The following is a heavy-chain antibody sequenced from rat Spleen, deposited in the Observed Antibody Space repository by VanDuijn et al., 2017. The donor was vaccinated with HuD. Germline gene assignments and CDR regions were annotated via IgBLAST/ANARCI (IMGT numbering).Heavy chain of an antibody. Sequence: EVQLVESGGGLVQPGRSLKLSCAASGFTFSDYGVAWVRQAPTKGLEWVASISPTGYNTFYRDSVKGRFTISRDIAKSTLYLQMDSLRSEDTATYYCATTPLYCSGDPYYFDYWGQGVMVTVSS. J-gene: IGHJ2*01. CDR1: GFTFSDYG. V-gene: IGHV5-19*01. CDR3: ATTPLYCSGDPYYFDY. D-gene: IGHD1-1*01. CDR2: ISPTGYNT.